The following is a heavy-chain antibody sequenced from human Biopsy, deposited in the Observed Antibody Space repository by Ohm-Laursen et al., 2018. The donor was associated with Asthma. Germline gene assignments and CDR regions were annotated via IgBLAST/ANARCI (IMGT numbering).Heavy chain of an antibody. CDR3: ARDFTIGSGSPFHF. Sequence: GSLRLSCSASGFDFSGYTMNWVRQAPGKGLEWVSSISGLSRYKYYSDSLRGRVTISRDNAKSSLHLQMSSLRAEDTAVYFCARDFTIGSGSPFHFWGPGTLVTVSP. CDR1: GFDFSGYT. CDR2: ISGLSRYK. V-gene: IGHV3-21*01. J-gene: IGHJ4*01. D-gene: IGHD3-10*01.